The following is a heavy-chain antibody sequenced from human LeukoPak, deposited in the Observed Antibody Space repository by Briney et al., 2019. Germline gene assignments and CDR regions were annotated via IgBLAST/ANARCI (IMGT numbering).Heavy chain of an antibody. CDR3: ARGGWYSSSSEPFDY. V-gene: IGHV3-30-3*01. D-gene: IGHD6-6*01. CDR1: GFTFSSYA. J-gene: IGHJ4*02. Sequence: PGGSLRLSCAASGFTFSSYAMHWVRQAPGKGLEWVAVISYDGSNKYYADSVKGRFTISRDNSKNTLYLQMNSLRAEDTAVYYCARGGWYSSSSEPFDYWGQGTLVTVSS. CDR2: ISYDGSNK.